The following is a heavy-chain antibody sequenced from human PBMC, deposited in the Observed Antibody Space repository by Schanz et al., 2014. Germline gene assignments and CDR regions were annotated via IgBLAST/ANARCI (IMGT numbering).Heavy chain of an antibody. D-gene: IGHD5-12*01. Sequence: QVQLVESGGGVVQPGRSLRLSCAASGFTFSSYGMHWVRQAPGKGLEWVAIIWYDGSNKYYADSVKGRFTISRDNSKNTLYLLMNSLRAEDTAVYYCARSRGFDSIFDFWGRGTLVTVSS. CDR2: IWYDGSNK. J-gene: IGHJ4*02. V-gene: IGHV3-33*01. CDR1: GFTFSSYG. CDR3: ARSRGFDSIFDF.